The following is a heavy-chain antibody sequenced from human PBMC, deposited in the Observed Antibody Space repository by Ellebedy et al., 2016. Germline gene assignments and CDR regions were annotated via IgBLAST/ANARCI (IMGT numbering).Heavy chain of an antibody. V-gene: IGHV4-34*01. CDR2: INHSGST. J-gene: IGHJ4*02. CDR1: GGSFSGYY. D-gene: IGHD1-26*01. Sequence: SETLSLTCAVYGGSFSGYYWSWIRQPPGKGLEWIGEINHSGSTNYNPSLKSRVTISVDTSKNQFSLKLSSVTAADTAVYYCARLSKGGSYVSYWGQGTLVTVSS. CDR3: ARLSKGGSYVSY.